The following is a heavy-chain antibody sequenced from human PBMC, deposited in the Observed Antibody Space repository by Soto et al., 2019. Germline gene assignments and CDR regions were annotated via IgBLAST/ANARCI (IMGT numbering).Heavy chain of an antibody. D-gene: IGHD2-21*01. J-gene: IGHJ4*02. V-gene: IGHV3-30*03. CDR2: ISRDGGTK. Sequence: QVQLVESGGGVVQPGRSLRLSCAVSGFTVSTYGMHWVRLAPGQGLGWVAVISRDGGTKYYADSVKGRCTISRDNSRNTLFLKMNSLRGEAMAVYYCTCEVASGYWGQGTLVTVSS. CDR1: GFTVSTYG. CDR3: TCEVASGY.